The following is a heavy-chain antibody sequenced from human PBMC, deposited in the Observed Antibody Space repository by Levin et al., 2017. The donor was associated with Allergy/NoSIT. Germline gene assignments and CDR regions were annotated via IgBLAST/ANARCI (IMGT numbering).Heavy chain of an antibody. V-gene: IGHV1-2*02. CDR2: INPNSGDT. D-gene: IGHD3-10*01. J-gene: IGHJ4*02. CDR3: ARGYGQFGEFDLDS. Sequence: ASVKVSCKASGYIFTGYYIHWVRQAPGEGLEWMGWINPNSGDTSYAQKFQGRVTMTRDMSITTAYMELGSLRFDDTAIYYCARGYGQFGEFDLDSWGQGTLVTASS. CDR1: GYIFTGYY.